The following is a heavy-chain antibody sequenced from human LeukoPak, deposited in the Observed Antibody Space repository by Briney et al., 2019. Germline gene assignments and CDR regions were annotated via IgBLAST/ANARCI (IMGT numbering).Heavy chain of an antibody. CDR1: GFTFSSYS. V-gene: IGHV3-21*01. CDR2: ISSSSSYI. CDR3: ARDGADGWATVNAIDY. Sequence: GGSLRLSCAASGFTFSSYSMNWVRQAPGKGLEWVSSISSSSSYIYYADSVKGRFTISRDNAKNSLYLQMNSLRAEDTAVYYCARDGADGWATVNAIDYWGQGTLVTVSS. J-gene: IGHJ4*02. D-gene: IGHD4-17*01.